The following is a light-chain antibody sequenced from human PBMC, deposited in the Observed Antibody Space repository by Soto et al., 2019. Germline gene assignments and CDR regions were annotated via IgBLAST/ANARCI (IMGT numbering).Light chain of an antibody. CDR3: QQRSNWPFIFT. V-gene: IGKV3-11*01. J-gene: IGKJ3*01. Sequence: EIVLTQSPATLSLSPGERATLSCRASQSVSSYLAWYQQKPGQAPRLLIYDASNRATGIPARFSGGGSGTDFTLTISSLEPEDFAVYYCQQRSNWPFIFTFGPGTKVDIK. CDR1: QSVSSY. CDR2: DAS.